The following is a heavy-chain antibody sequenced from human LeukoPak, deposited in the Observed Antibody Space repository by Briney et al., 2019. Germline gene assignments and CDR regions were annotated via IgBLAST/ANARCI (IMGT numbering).Heavy chain of an antibody. D-gene: IGHD6-19*01. Sequence: GGSLRLSCAASGFTFSSYGMHWVRQAPGKGLEWVAFIRYDGSKKYYADSVKGRFTISRDNSKNTLYLQTNSLRAEDTAVYYCAREGMAVWVSDWGQGTLVTVSS. CDR1: GFTFSSYG. J-gene: IGHJ4*02. V-gene: IGHV3-30*02. CDR3: AREGMAVWVSD. CDR2: IRYDGSKK.